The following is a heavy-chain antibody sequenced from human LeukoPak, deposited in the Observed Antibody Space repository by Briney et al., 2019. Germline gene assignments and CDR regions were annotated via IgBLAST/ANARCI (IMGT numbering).Heavy chain of an antibody. J-gene: IGHJ3*02. V-gene: IGHV3-7*05. CDR2: IKPDGSQK. D-gene: IGHD3-10*01. CDR1: GFTFSNYW. CDR3: ARDGMGVIKAFDI. Sequence: QPGGSLRLSCAASGFTFSNYWMSWVRQAPGKGLEWVANIKPDGSQKYYVDSVKGRFTISRDNAKNSLYLQVNSLRAEDTAVYYCARDGMGVIKAFDIWGQGTMATVSS.